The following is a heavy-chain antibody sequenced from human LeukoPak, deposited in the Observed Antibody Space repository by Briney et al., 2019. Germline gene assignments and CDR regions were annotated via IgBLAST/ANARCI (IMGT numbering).Heavy chain of an antibody. V-gene: IGHV4-39*07. Sequence: SETLSLTCTVSGGSISSSSFHWGWIRQPPGKGLEWIGSIYYSGSTDYNPSLKSRVTISIDTSKNQFSLKLSSVTAADTAVYYCARLINSSGRYYYYMDVWGKGTTVTISS. CDR1: GGSISSSSFH. D-gene: IGHD6-19*01. CDR2: IYYSGST. CDR3: ARLINSSGRYYYYMDV. J-gene: IGHJ6*03.